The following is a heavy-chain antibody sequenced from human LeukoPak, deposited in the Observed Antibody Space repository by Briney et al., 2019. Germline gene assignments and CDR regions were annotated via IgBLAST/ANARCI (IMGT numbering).Heavy chain of an antibody. J-gene: IGHJ4*02. Sequence: PSQTLSLTCTVSGGSISSGGYYWSWIRQHPGKGLEWIGYTYYSGSTYYNPSLKSRVTISVDTSKNQFSLKLSSVTAADTAVYYCAREAMGAGIDYWGQGTLVTVSS. CDR2: TYYSGST. CDR1: GGSISSGGYY. CDR3: AREAMGAGIDY. D-gene: IGHD1-26*01. V-gene: IGHV4-31*03.